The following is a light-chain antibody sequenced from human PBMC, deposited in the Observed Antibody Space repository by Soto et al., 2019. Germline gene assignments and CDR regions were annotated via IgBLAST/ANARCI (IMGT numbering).Light chain of an antibody. V-gene: IGLV2-14*01. CDR2: EVS. Sequence: QSALTQPASVSGSPGQSITISCTGTSSDVGYYNYVSWYQQHPGTAPKLMIYEVSNRPSGVSYRFSGSKSGNTASLTISGLQAEDEADYYCSSYLSGSTPVLFGGGTQLTVL. CDR1: SSDVGYYNY. CDR3: SSYLSGSTPVL. J-gene: IGLJ2*01.